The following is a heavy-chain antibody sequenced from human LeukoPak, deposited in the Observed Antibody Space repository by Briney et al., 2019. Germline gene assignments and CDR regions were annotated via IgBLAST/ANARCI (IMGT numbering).Heavy chain of an antibody. Sequence: PSETLSLTCTVSGASIRRYYWSWIRQPPGKGLEWIAHMYYSGSTKYNPSLKSRVTTSLDTSKNQFSLELRSVTAADTAVYFCARHDNVMDQGSGAYIDWFDPWGQGTLVTVSS. V-gene: IGHV4-59*08. CDR1: GASIRRYY. CDR2: MYYSGST. J-gene: IGHJ5*02. D-gene: IGHD2-15*01. CDR3: ARHDNVMDQGSGAYIDWFDP.